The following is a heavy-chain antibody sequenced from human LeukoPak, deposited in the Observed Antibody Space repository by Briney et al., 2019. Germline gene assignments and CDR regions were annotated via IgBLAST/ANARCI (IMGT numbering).Heavy chain of an antibody. J-gene: IGHJ5*02. Sequence: ASVKVSCKASGYTFTSYGISWLRQAPGQGLEWMGWSSAYDGNTNYAQKLQGRVAMTTDTCTSTAYMELRSLRSDDTAMYYCARTVVLARAITMTVLPLGFDPWGQGTLVTVSS. CDR1: GYTFTSYG. CDR3: ARTVVLARAITMTVLPLGFDP. V-gene: IGHV1-18*01. CDR2: SSAYDGNT. D-gene: IGHD3-22*01.